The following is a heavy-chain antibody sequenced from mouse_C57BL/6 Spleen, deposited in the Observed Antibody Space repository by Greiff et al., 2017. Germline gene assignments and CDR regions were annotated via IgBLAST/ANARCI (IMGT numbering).Heavy chain of an antibody. CDR3: ARGLRKGAMDY. V-gene: IGHV5-4*03. D-gene: IGHD1-1*01. Sequence: EVKLVESGGGLVKPGGSLKLSCAASGFTFSSYAMSWVRQTPEKRLEWVATISDGGSYTYYPDNVKGRFTISRDNAKNNLYLQMSHLKSEDTAMYYCARGLRKGAMDYWGQGTSVTVSS. CDR1: GFTFSSYA. J-gene: IGHJ4*01. CDR2: ISDGGSYT.